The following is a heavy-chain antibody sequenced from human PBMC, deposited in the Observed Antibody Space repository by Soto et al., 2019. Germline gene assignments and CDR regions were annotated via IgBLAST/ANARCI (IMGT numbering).Heavy chain of an antibody. CDR3: ARRDDSSSWYF. CDR2: IYSGGST. J-gene: IGHJ4*02. V-gene: IGHV3-53*01. CDR1: GFTVSSNY. Sequence: PGGSLRLSCAASGFTVSSNYMSWVRQAPGKGLEWVSVIYSGGSTYYADSVKGRFTISRDNSKNTLYLQMNSLKASDTAMYYCARRDDSSSWYFWGQGTLVTVSS. D-gene: IGHD6-13*01.